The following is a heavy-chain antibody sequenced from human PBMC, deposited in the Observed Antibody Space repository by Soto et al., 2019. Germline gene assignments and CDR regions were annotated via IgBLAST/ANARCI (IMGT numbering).Heavy chain of an antibody. Sequence: GGSLRISCAASGFTFSNAWMSWVRQAPGKGMKRISRIKGETDGGTTDYAAPVKGLFTISRDHSKDTLYLHLNFLKTEDTAVYYCTTGLSNGYYNFDYWGQGT. CDR3: TTGLSNGYYNFDY. V-gene: IGHV3-15*01. J-gene: IGHJ4*02. CDR2: IKGETDGGTT. CDR1: GFTFSNAW. D-gene: IGHD3-22*01.